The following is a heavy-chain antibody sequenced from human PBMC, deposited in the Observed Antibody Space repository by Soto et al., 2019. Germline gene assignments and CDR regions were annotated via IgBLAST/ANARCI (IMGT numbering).Heavy chain of an antibody. D-gene: IGHD1-7*01. CDR3: ARRSGTTLDYYGMDV. Sequence: CKGSGYSFTSYWISWVRQMTGKGLEWMGRIDPSDSYTNYSPSFQGHVTISADKSISTAYLQWSSLKASDTAMYYCARRSGTTLDYYGMDVWGQGTTVTVSS. V-gene: IGHV5-10-1*01. CDR2: IDPSDSYT. CDR1: GYSFTSYW. J-gene: IGHJ6*02.